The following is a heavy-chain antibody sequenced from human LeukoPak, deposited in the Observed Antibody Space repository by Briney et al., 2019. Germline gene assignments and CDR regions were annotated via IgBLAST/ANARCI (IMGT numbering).Heavy chain of an antibody. CDR2: IFYSGTT. D-gene: IGHD4-11*01. Sequence: SETLSLTCSVSGDSIRSGNYYWGWIRQAPGKGLEWIGYIFYSGTTYYSPSLESRVTISVDTSQNQFSLKLSSVTAADTAVYYCARLTNSRDAFDIWGQGTMVTVSS. J-gene: IGHJ3*02. CDR3: ARLTNSRDAFDI. V-gene: IGHV4-39*01. CDR1: GDSIRSGNYY.